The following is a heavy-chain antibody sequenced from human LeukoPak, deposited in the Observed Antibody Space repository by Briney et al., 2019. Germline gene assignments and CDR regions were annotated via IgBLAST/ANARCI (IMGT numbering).Heavy chain of an antibody. CDR3: ARGPRGSSSWYSPISDY. CDR1: GDSISSSSYY. Sequence: PSETLSLTCNVSGDSISSSSYYWGWIRQPPGKGLEWIGSIYYSGSTYYNPSLKSRVTISVDTSKNQFSLKLSSVTAADTAVYYCARGPRGSSSWYSPISDYWGQGTLVTVSS. V-gene: IGHV4-39*07. D-gene: IGHD6-13*01. CDR2: IYYSGST. J-gene: IGHJ4*02.